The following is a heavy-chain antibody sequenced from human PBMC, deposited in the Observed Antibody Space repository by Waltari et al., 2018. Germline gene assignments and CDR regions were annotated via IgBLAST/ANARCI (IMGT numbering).Heavy chain of an antibody. CDR2: ISGSGGST. CDR3: ANDYIVATINAAFDI. CDR1: GFTFSSYA. Sequence: EVQLLESGGGLVQPGGSLRLSCAASGFTFSSYAMSWVRQAPGKGLEWVSAISGSGGSTYYAEYVKGRFTISRDNSKNTLYLQMNSLRAEDTAVYYCANDYIVATINAAFDIWGQGTMVTVSS. J-gene: IGHJ3*02. D-gene: IGHD5-12*01. V-gene: IGHV3-23*01.